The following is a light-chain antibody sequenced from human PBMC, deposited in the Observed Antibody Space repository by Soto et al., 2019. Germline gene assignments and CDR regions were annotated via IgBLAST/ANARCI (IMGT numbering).Light chain of an antibody. V-gene: IGKV1-5*01. Sequence: DIQRTQSPATLSGSVGDRVTITCRASQSISRWLARCQHKPGKAPNRLIYDASTLESGVPSRFSGSGSGTEFTLTISSLQPDDFATYYCQQYHEYWFGEGTKVDIK. CDR1: QSISRW. CDR2: DAS. J-gene: IGKJ1*01. CDR3: QQYHEYW.